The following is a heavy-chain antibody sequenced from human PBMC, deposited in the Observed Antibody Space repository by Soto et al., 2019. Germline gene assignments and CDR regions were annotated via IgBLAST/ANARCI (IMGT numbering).Heavy chain of an antibody. Sequence: QVQLVESGGGVVQPGRSLRLSCAASGFTFSSYGMHWVRQAPGKGLERVAVISYDGSNKYYADSVKGRFTISRDNSKNTLYLQMNSLRAEDTAVYYCAKVRSSIAAAGTLKHWGQGTLVTVSS. CDR1: GFTFSSYG. CDR2: ISYDGSNK. J-gene: IGHJ1*01. V-gene: IGHV3-30*18. D-gene: IGHD6-13*01. CDR3: AKVRSSIAAAGTLKH.